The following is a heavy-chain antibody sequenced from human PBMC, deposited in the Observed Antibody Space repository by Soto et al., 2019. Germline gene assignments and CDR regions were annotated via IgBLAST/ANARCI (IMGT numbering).Heavy chain of an antibody. Sequence: PGESLKISCKGSGYSVTSYWISWVRQMPGKGLEWMGRIDPSDSYTNYSPSFQGHVTISADKSISTAYLQWSSLKASDTAMYYCARHVAYYYGSGSYYSIWGQGTMVTVSS. V-gene: IGHV5-10-1*01. J-gene: IGHJ3*02. CDR3: ARHVAYYYGSGSYYSI. CDR1: GYSVTSYW. CDR2: IDPSDSYT. D-gene: IGHD3-10*01.